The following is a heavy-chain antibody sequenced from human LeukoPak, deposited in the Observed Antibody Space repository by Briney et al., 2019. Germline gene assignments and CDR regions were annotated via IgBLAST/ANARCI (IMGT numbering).Heavy chain of an antibody. CDR2: IKQDGSEK. Sequence: GGSLRLSCAASGFIFGRDSMNWVRQAPGRGLEWVANIKQDGSEKYYADSVKGRFTISRDNAKNSLYLQMNSLRAEDTAVYYCARDPAGIWGQGTMVTVSS. CDR3: ARDPAGI. CDR1: GFIFGRDS. J-gene: IGHJ3*02. V-gene: IGHV3-7*01.